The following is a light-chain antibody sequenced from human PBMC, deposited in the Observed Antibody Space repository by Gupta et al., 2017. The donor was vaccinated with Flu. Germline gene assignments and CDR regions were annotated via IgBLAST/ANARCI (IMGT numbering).Light chain of an antibody. CDR2: DSW. CDR1: QDIKNY. J-gene: IGKJ3*01. V-gene: IGKV1-33*01. Sequence: QMTQSPSSLSASVGDRVTITCQTSQDIKNYLNWFQQKAGKPPKLLIKDSWNLNLGVPSRFSGGGSGREFTFTITKLQPDDIATYYCQQQGHLPVTFGHGTIVHVK. CDR3: QQQGHLPVT.